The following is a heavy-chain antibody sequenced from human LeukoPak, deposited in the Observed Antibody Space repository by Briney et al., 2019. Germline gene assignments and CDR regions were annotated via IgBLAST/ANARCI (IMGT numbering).Heavy chain of an antibody. CDR1: GGSISSYY. J-gene: IGHJ4*02. Sequence: PSETLSLTCTVSGGSISSYYWSWIRQPPGKGLEWIGYIYYSGSTNYNPSLKSRVTISVDTSKNQFSLKLSSVTAAGTAVYYCAKGGSYSDYWGQGTLVTVSS. V-gene: IGHV4-59*08. CDR3: AKGGSYSDY. CDR2: IYYSGST. D-gene: IGHD1-26*01.